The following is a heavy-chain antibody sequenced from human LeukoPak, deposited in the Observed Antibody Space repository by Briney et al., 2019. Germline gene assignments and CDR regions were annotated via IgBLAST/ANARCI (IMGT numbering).Heavy chain of an antibody. CDR3: ARGYYYDFWSGYYKPQYYFDY. CDR1: GDSISSYY. Sequence: SETLSLNCTVSGDSISSYYWSWIRQPPGKGLEWIGYIYYSGSTNYNPSLKSRVTISVDTNQFSLKLSSVTAADTAVYYCARGYYYDFWSGYYKPQYYFDYWGQGTLVTVSS. J-gene: IGHJ4*02. CDR2: IYYSGST. D-gene: IGHD3-3*01. V-gene: IGHV4-59*08.